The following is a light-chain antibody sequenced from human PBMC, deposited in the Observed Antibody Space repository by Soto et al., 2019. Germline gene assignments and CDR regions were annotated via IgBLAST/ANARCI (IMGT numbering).Light chain of an antibody. V-gene: IGLV2-14*01. CDR1: SSDVGGYNY. J-gene: IGLJ2*01. CDR3: SSYTSSSPLVV. Sequence: QSALTQPASVSGSPGQSITISCTGTSSDVGGYNYVSWYQQHPGKAPKLMIYDVSTRPSGVSNRFSGSKSGNTAALTISGLQAEDEADYYCSSYTSSSPLVVFGGVTKLTVL. CDR2: DVS.